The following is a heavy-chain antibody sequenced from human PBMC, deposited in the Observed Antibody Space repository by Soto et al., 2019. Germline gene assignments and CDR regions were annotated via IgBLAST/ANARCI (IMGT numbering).Heavy chain of an antibody. CDR3: AREPSI. J-gene: IGHJ4*02. CDR1: GGSINSGGYY. CDR2: IYFSGSP. V-gene: IGHV4-31*03. Sequence: QGQLQESGPGLVKPSQTLSLTCTVSGGSINSGGYYWSWIRHHPGKRLECTGYIYFSGSPYYNPSLKSRVTTSVATSKNQFSLNLSSVTAADTAVYYCAREPSIWGPGTLVTVSS.